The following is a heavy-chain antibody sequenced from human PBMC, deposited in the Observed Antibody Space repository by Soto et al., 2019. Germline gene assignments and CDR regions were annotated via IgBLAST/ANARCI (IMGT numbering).Heavy chain of an antibody. D-gene: IGHD3-3*01. Sequence: ASVKVSCKASGYTFTSYGISWVRQAPGQGLEWMGWISAYNGNTNYAQKLQGRVTMTTDTSTSTAYMELRSLRSDDTAVYYCARYYDFWSGSIRGLDYWGQGTLVTVS. CDR1: GYTFTSYG. V-gene: IGHV1-18*04. CDR2: ISAYNGNT. CDR3: ARYYDFWSGSIRGLDY. J-gene: IGHJ4*02.